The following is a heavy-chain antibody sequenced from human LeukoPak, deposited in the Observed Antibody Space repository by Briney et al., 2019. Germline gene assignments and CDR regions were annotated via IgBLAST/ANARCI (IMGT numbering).Heavy chain of an antibody. J-gene: IGHJ4*02. CDR1: GFTFSDYY. D-gene: IGHD6-13*01. Sequence: GGSLRLSCAASGFTFSDYYMSWIRQAPGKGLEWVSYISSSGSTIYYADSVKGRFTISRDNAKNSLYLQMNSLRAEDTAVYYCARDKIHGAPGIPTWSFDYWGQGTLVTVSS. CDR2: ISSSGSTI. CDR3: ARDKIHGAPGIPTWSFDY. V-gene: IGHV3-11*01.